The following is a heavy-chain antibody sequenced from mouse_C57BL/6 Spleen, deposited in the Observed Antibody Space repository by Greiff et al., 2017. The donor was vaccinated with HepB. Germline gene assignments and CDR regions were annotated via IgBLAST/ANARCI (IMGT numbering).Heavy chain of an antibody. V-gene: IGHV1-55*01. Sequence: QVQLQQPGAELVKPGASVKMSCKASGYTFTSYWITWVKQRPGQGLEWIGDIYPGSGSTNYNEKFKSKATLTVDTSSSTAYMQLSSLTSEDSAVYYCATLYDGYLRGFAYWGQGTLVTVSA. CDR1: GYTFTSYW. CDR2: IYPGSGST. CDR3: ATLYDGYLRGFAY. D-gene: IGHD2-3*01. J-gene: IGHJ3*01.